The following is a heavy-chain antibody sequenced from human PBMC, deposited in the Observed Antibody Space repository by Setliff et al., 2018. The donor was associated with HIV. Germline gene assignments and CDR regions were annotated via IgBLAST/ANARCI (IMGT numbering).Heavy chain of an antibody. V-gene: IGHV1-8*01. D-gene: IGHD3-22*01. J-gene: IGHJ5*01. CDR2: INPYSGNT. Sequence: AASVKVSCKASGYTFTSYDINWVRQATGHGLEWMGWINPYSGNTGYAQKFQGRVTMTRETSTSTAYLELSNLRAEDTAVYYCVRGIYDSSGFWYPHGDSWGQGTLVTVSS. CDR3: VRGIYDSSGFWYPHGDS. CDR1: GYTFTSYD.